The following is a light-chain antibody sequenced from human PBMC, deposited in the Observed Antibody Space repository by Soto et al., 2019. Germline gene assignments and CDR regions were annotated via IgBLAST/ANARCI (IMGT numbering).Light chain of an antibody. V-gene: IGKV3-11*01. J-gene: IGKJ4*01. CDR1: QSVSSF. CDR3: QQRSSWLS. CDR2: DAS. Sequence: EIVLTQSPATLSLSPGERATLSCRASQSVSSFLAWYQQKPGQAPRLLIYDASNRATGIPARFSGSGSGTDFTLTISSLEAEDFAFYYCQQRSSWLSFGGGTKVEIK.